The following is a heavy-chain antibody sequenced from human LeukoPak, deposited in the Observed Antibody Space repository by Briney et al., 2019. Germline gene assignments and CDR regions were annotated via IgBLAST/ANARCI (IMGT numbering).Heavy chain of an antibody. CDR1: GFTFSDYY. CDR3: ARDRERYSSSWAEYFQH. CDR2: ISSSSSYT. D-gene: IGHD6-13*01. J-gene: IGHJ1*01. V-gene: IGHV3-11*06. Sequence: GGSLRLPCAASGFTFSDYYMSWIRQAPGKGLEWVSYISSSSSYTNYADSVKGRFTISRDNAKNSLYLQMNSLRAEDTAVYYCARDRERYSSSWAEYFQHWGQGTLVTVSS.